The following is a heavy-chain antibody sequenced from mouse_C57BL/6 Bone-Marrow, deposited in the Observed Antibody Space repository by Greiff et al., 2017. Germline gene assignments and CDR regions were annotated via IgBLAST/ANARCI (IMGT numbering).Heavy chain of an antibody. Sequence: EVQLVESGGGLVQPGGSLSLSCAASGFTFTDYYMSWVRQPPGKALEWLGFISNKANGYTTEYSASVKGRFTISRDNSPSILYLQMNALRAEDMATDYCARYKGPYYCSSYDYFDYWGQGTTLTVSS. J-gene: IGHJ2*01. V-gene: IGHV7-3*01. D-gene: IGHD1-1*01. CDR2: ISNKANGYTT. CDR3: ARYKGPYYCSSYDYFDY. CDR1: GFTFTDYY.